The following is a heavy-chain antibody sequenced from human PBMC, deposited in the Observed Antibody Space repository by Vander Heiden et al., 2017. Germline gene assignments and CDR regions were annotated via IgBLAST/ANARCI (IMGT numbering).Heavy chain of an antibody. V-gene: IGHV3-23*01. CDR3: AKDRWGGEGGVVMA. CDR2: ISGSGGST. Sequence: EVQLLESGGGLVQPGGSLRLSCSASGFTFSSYAMSSVRQAPGKGLEWVSAISGSGGSTYYADSVKGRFTISRDNSKNTLYLQMNSLRAEDTAVYYCAKDRWGGEGGVVMAWGQGTLVTVSS. J-gene: IGHJ5*02. CDR1: GFTFSSYA. D-gene: IGHD2-21*01.